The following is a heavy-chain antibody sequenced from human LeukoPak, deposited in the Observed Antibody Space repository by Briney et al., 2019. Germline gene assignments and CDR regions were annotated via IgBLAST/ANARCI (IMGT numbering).Heavy chain of an antibody. Sequence: GGPLRLSCAASGFTFSSYSANRVRQAPGKGLEWVSSISSSSSYIYYADSVKGRFTISRDNAKNSLYLQMNSLRAEDTAVYYCARANLGATSRNWFDPWGQGTLVTVSS. J-gene: IGHJ5*02. CDR1: GFTFSSYS. D-gene: IGHD1-26*01. CDR3: ARANLGATSRNWFDP. V-gene: IGHV3-21*01. CDR2: ISSSSSYI.